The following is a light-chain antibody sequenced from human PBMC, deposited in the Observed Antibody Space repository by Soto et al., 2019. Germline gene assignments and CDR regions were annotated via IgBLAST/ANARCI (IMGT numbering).Light chain of an antibody. J-gene: IGKJ1*01. V-gene: IGKV3-20*01. CDR1: QSVSSSY. Sequence: EIVLTQSPGTLSLSPGERATLSCRASQSVSSSYLAWYQQKPGQGPRLLIYGASSRATGTPDRFSGSGSGTDFTLTINRLEPEDFALYYCQQYGSSPPTFSQGTKVDIK. CDR3: QQYGSSPPT. CDR2: GAS.